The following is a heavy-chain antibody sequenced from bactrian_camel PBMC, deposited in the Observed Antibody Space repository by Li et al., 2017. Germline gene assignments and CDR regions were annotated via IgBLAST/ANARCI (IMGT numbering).Heavy chain of an antibody. CDR2: TRTGTGFV. Sequence: QVQLVESGGGSVQAGESVRLSCSASGRTASTYCMAWFRQAPGKEREGIAATRTGTGFVHYDDSVKGRFIVSRDNANNTVNLMMNSLKPEDTAMYYCAANFGPYCSGPYLARRANFLGQGTQVAVS. D-gene: IGHD2*01. V-gene: IGHV3-3*01. J-gene: IGHJ4*01. CDR1: GRTASTYC.